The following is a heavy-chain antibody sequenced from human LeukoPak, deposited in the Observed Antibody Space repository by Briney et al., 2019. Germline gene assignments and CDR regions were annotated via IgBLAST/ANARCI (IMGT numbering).Heavy chain of an antibody. J-gene: IGHJ5*02. Sequence: PGGSLRLSCAASGFTFSSYAMSWVRQAPGKGLEWVSGISAFGGSTYYADSVKGRFTISRDSSKSTLYVQMNSLRAEDTAVYYCAKDRGSSDYGISVRGRNCFDPWGQGTLVTVSS. D-gene: IGHD5-12*01. V-gene: IGHV3-23*01. CDR3: AKDRGSSDYGISVRGRNCFDP. CDR1: GFTFSSYA. CDR2: ISAFGGST.